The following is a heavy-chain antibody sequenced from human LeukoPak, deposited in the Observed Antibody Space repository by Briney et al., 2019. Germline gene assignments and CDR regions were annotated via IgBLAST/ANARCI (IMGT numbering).Heavy chain of an antibody. CDR2: INWNGGST. D-gene: IGHD1-7*01. CDR3: AKPSITGTKGSAFDI. CDR1: GFTCDDYG. V-gene: IGHV3-20*04. Sequence: GGSLTLSCAASGFTCDDYGMSWVRQAPGKGLEWVSGINWNGGSTGYADSVKGRFTISRDNAKNSLYLQMNSLRAEDTALYYCAKPSITGTKGSAFDIWGQGTMVTVSS. J-gene: IGHJ3*02.